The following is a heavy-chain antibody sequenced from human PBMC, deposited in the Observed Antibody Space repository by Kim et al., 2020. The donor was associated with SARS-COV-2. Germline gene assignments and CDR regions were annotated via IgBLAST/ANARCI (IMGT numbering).Heavy chain of an antibody. D-gene: IGHD1-26*01. Sequence: SETLSLTCTVSGGSISSYYWSWIRQPPGKGLEWIGYIYYSGSTNYNPSLKSRVTISVDTSKNQFSLKLSSVTAADTAVYYCARGPRVGATTDFDYWGQGTLVTVSS. V-gene: IGHV4-59*01. CDR2: IYYSGST. CDR1: GGSISSYY. J-gene: IGHJ4*02. CDR3: ARGPRVGATTDFDY.